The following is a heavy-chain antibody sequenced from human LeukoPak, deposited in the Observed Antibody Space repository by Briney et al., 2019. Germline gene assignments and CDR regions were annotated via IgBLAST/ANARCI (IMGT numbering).Heavy chain of an antibody. Sequence: SETLSLTCTVSGGSGSSKSWSWVRQPPGKGLEWIGDIYSTGSINYNPSFESRVTISVDATKNQFSLKLGSVTAADTAVYYCARGESLIVVASDAFDIWGQGTMVTVSS. CDR3: ARGESLIVVASDAFDI. V-gene: IGHV4-59*08. CDR1: GGSGSSKS. D-gene: IGHD3-22*01. J-gene: IGHJ3*02. CDR2: IYSTGSI.